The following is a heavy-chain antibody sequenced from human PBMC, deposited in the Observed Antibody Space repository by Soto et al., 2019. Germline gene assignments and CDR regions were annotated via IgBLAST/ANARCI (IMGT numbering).Heavy chain of an antibody. V-gene: IGHV1-69*12. J-gene: IGHJ6*02. CDR3: ASRDREGYYYYGMDV. Sequence: QVQLVQSGAEVKQPGSSVKVSCKASGGTFSSYAISWVRQAPGQGLEWMGGIIPIFGTANYAQKFQGRVTNTADESTSTAYMELSSLRSEDTAVYYCASRDREGYYYYGMDVWGQGTTVTVSS. CDR2: IIPIFGTA. CDR1: GGTFSSYA.